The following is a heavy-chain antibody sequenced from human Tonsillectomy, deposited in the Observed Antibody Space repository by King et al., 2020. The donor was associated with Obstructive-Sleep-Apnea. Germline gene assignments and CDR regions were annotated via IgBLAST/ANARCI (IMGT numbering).Heavy chain of an antibody. CDR1: GFTFSSYA. V-gene: IGHV3-23*04. CDR3: AKLIRVGVAPTDGFDY. J-gene: IGHJ4*02. D-gene: IGHD3-16*01. CDR2: ISGSGGST. Sequence: VQLVESGGGLVQPGGSLRLSCAASGFTFSSYAMSWVRQAPGKGLEWVSAISGSGGSTYYADSVKGRFTISRDNSKNTLYLQMNSLRAEDTAVYYCAKLIRVGVAPTDGFDYWGQGTLVTVSS.